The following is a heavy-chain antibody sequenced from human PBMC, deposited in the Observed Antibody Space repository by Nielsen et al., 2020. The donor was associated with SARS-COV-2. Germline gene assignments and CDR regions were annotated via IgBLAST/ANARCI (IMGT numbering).Heavy chain of an antibody. D-gene: IGHD4-17*01. V-gene: IGHV3-21*01. CDR3: ARDFYGDYGPSY. J-gene: IGHJ4*02. CDR2: ISSGGTYI. CDR1: GFTFSSYS. Sequence: GGSLRLSCAASGFTFSSYSMHWVRQAPGKGLEWLSSISSGGTYIYYADSVKGRFTISRDNAKNSVYLRINSLRADDAAVYYCARDFYGDYGPSYWGQGTQVAVS.